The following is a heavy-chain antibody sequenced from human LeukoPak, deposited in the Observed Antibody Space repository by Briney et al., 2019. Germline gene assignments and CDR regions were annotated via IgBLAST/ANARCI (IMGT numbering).Heavy chain of an antibody. Sequence: SETLSLTCTVSGGSISSGSYYWSWIRQPAGKGLEWIGRIYTSGSTNYNPSLKSRVTISVDTFKNQLSLKLSSVTAADTAVYYCARWSGYSYEWGQGTLVTVSS. CDR1: GGSISSGSYY. CDR3: ARWSGYSYE. D-gene: IGHD5-18*01. V-gene: IGHV4-61*02. J-gene: IGHJ4*02. CDR2: IYTSGST.